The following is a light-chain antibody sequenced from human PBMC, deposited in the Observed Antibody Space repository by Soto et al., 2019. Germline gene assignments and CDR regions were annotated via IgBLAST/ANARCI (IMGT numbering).Light chain of an antibody. CDR3: HQYNRFPRT. CDR2: KAS. V-gene: IGKV1-5*03. J-gene: IGKJ1*01. CDR1: QSLSIW. Sequence: DIQMTQSPSTLSASIGDRVTITCRASQSLSIWLAWYQQKPGKAPKLLIYKASTLQSGVPSRFSGSGSGTEFTLTITSLPPDDFATYYCHQYNRFPRTFGQGTKVEIK.